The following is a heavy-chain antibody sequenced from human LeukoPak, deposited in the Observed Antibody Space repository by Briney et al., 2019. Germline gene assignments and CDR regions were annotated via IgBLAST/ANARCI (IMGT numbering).Heavy chain of an antibody. D-gene: IGHD6-13*01. V-gene: IGHV3-23*01. Sequence: GGSLRLSCAASGFTFSSYAMSWVRQAPGKGLEWVSAISGSGGSTYYADSVKGRLTISRDNSKNTLYLQMNSLRAEDTAVYYCAKSSSSWYGALGYWGQGTLVTVSS. CDR2: ISGSGGST. J-gene: IGHJ4*02. CDR1: GFTFSSYA. CDR3: AKSSSSWYGALGY.